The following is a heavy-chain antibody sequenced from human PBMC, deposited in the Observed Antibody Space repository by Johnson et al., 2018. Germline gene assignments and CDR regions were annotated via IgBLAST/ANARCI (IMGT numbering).Heavy chain of an antibody. D-gene: IGHD4-17*01. Sequence: VQLVQSGGGLVQPGGSLSLTCAASGFPFSSYSMNWVRQAPGPGLAWVSSLSSSSSYIYYADSVKGRFTISRDHAKNSLYLQMNSLRAEDTAVYYCATYGAHDAFDIWGQGTMVTVSS. CDR1: GFPFSSYS. V-gene: IGHV3-21*01. CDR3: ATYGAHDAFDI. J-gene: IGHJ3*02. CDR2: LSSSSSYI.